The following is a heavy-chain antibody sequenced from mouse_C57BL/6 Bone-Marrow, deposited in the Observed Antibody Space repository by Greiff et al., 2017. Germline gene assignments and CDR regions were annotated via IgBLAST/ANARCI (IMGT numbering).Heavy chain of an antibody. CDR2: IDPSDSYT. V-gene: IGHV1-50*01. CDR3: AGFYGYFYYFDY. Sequence: VQLQQPGAELVKPGASVKLSCKASGYTFTSYWMQWVKQRPGQGLEWIGEIDPSDSYTNYNQKFKGKATLTVDTSSSTAYMQLSSLTSEDSAVYYCAGFYGYFYYFDYGGQGTTLTVSS. J-gene: IGHJ2*01. D-gene: IGHD2-2*01. CDR1: GYTFTSYW.